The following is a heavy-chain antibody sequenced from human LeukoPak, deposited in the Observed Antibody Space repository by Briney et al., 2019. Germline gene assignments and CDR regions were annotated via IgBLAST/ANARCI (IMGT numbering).Heavy chain of an antibody. Sequence: GSLRLSCAASGFTFSSYAMSWVRPAPGTGLEWVSAISGSGGSTYYADSVKGRFTISRDNSKNTLYLQMNSLRAEDTAVYYCAKDRIDYGDPTYDAFDIWGQGTMVTVSS. CDR3: AKDRIDYGDPTYDAFDI. CDR1: GFTFSSYA. J-gene: IGHJ3*02. CDR2: ISGSGGST. V-gene: IGHV3-23*01. D-gene: IGHD4-17*01.